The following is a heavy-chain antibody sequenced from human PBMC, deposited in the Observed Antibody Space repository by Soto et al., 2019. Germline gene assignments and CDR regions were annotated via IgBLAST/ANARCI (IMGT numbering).Heavy chain of an antibody. V-gene: IGHV4-59*08. CDR2: IYYSGST. CDR1: GGSISSYY. CDR3: ASLYSGYDFRDY. D-gene: IGHD5-12*01. Sequence: PSETLSLTCTVSGGSISSYYWSWIRQPPGKGLEWIGYIYYSGSTNYNPSLKSRVTISVDTSKNQFSLKLSSVTAADTAVYYCASLYSGYDFRDYWGQGTLVTVSS. J-gene: IGHJ4*02.